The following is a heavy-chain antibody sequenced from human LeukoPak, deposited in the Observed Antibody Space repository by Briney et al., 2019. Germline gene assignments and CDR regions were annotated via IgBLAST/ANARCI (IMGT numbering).Heavy chain of an antibody. V-gene: IGHV1-2*02. D-gene: IGHD2-15*01. CDR1: GFTFTGYY. Sequence: AASVKVSCKASGFTFTGYYIHWVRQAPGQGLEWMGWVNPNNGGTNYAQMFQGRVTMTRDTSINTAYMELSRLRSDDTAVYYCARDSYGGSWSLGFWGQGTLVTVSS. CDR2: VNPNNGGT. CDR3: ARDSYGGSWSLGF. J-gene: IGHJ4*02.